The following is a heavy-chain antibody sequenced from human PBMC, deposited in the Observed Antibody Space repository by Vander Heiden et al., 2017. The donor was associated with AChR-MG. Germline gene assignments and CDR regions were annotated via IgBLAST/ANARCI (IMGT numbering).Heavy chain of an antibody. Sequence: QLQLQESGPGLVKPSETLSLTCTVSGGSISSSSYYWGWIRQPPGKGLEWIGSIYYSGSTYYNPSLKSRVTISVDTSKNQFSLKLSSVTAADTAVYYCARLEWLVPGYYYYGMDVWGQGTTVTVSS. CDR2: IYYSGST. V-gene: IGHV4-39*01. D-gene: IGHD6-19*01. CDR3: ARLEWLVPGYYYYGMDV. CDR1: GGSISSSSYY. J-gene: IGHJ6*02.